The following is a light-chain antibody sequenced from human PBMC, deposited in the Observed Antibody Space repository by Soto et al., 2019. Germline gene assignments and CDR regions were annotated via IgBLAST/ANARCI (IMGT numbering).Light chain of an antibody. Sequence: NFMLTQPHSVSESPGKTVPSSCTAVMGSIASTYVQWYQQRPGSVPTIVIFDDNQRPSGVPDRFSGSIDASSNSASLTISGLKTEDEADYYCQSYTSTTQVFGGGTKLTVL. CDR2: DDN. CDR3: QSYTSTTQV. V-gene: IGLV6-57*02. CDR1: MGSIASTY. J-gene: IGLJ3*02.